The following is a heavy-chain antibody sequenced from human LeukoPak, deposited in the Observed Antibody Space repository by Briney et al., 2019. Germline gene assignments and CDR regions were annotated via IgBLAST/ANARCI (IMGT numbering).Heavy chain of an antibody. Sequence: TGESLRISCKGSGYSFTSYWIGWVRQMPGKGLEWMGIIYPGDSDTRYSPSFQGQVTISADKSISTAYLQWSSLKASDTAMYYCARRPHGDYGPWYFDLWGRGTLVTVSS. CDR1: GYSFTSYW. J-gene: IGHJ2*01. CDR2: IYPGDSDT. CDR3: ARRPHGDYGPWYFDL. V-gene: IGHV5-51*01. D-gene: IGHD4-17*01.